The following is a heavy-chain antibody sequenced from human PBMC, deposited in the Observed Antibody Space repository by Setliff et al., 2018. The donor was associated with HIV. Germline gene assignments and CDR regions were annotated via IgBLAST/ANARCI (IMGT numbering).Heavy chain of an antibody. CDR2: IYHSGST. Sequence: PSETLSLTCAVSGGSISSSHWWSWVRQPPGMGLEWIGEIYHSGSTNYNPSLKSRVTISVDKSKNQFSLKLISVTAADTAVYYCAGDRGVANYFDYWGHGTLVTVS. V-gene: IGHV4-4*02. J-gene: IGHJ4*01. CDR1: GGSISSSHW. CDR3: AGDRGVANYFDY. D-gene: IGHD3-10*01.